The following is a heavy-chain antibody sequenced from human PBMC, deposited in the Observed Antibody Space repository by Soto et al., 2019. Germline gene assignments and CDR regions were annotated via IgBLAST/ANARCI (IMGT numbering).Heavy chain of an antibody. Sequence: GGSLRLSCGASGFTFSSDAMHWVRQAPGKGLEWVAVISYDGSNKYYADSVKGRFTISRDNSKNTLYLQMNSLRAEDTAVYYCARSMITFGGVIDAFDIWGQGPLVTVSS. CDR1: GFTFSSDA. J-gene: IGHJ3*02. V-gene: IGHV3-30-3*01. CDR2: ISYDGSNK. D-gene: IGHD3-16*01. CDR3: ARSMITFGGVIDAFDI.